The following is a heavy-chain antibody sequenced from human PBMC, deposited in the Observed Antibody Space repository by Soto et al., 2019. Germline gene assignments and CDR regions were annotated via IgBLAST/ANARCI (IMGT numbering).Heavy chain of an antibody. CDR1: GGSISSSSYY. V-gene: IGHV4-39*01. CDR2: IYYSGST. D-gene: IGHD3-10*01. J-gene: IGHJ6*02. CDR3: AGAYYYGSGSYYYYYYYGMDV. Sequence: TLSLTCTVSGGSISSSSYYWGWIRQPPGKGLEWIGSIYYSGSTYYNPSLKSRVTISVDTSKNQFSLKLSSVTAADTAVYYCAGAYYYGSGSYYYYYYYGMDVWGQGTTVTVS.